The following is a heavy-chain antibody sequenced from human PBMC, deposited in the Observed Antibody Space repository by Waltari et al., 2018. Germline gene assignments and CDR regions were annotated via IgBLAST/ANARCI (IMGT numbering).Heavy chain of an antibody. Sequence: QVQLQESGPGLVKPSETLSLTCTVSGYSISSGYYWGWIRQPPGKGLEWIGSIYHSGSTHSNPSLKTQVTISVDTSKNQFSLKLSSVTAADTAVYYCASREGWELGYFDYWGQGTLVTVSS. V-gene: IGHV4-38-2*02. CDR2: IYHSGST. J-gene: IGHJ4*02. CDR1: GYSISSGYY. CDR3: ASREGWELGYFDY. D-gene: IGHD1-26*01.